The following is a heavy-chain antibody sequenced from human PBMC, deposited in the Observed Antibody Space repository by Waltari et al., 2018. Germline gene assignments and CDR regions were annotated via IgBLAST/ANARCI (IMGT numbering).Heavy chain of an antibody. Sequence: EVQLVASGGGLVQPGGSLRLSCAASGFTFSSYEMNWVRQAPGKGLGWVSYISSSGSTKYYADSVKGRFTISRDNAKNSLYLQMNSLRAEDTAVYYCAIAPSSSWNYYYYYGMDVWGQGTTVTVSS. J-gene: IGHJ6*02. V-gene: IGHV3-48*03. CDR1: GFTFSSYE. CDR2: ISSSGSTK. CDR3: AIAPSSSWNYYYYYGMDV. D-gene: IGHD6-13*01.